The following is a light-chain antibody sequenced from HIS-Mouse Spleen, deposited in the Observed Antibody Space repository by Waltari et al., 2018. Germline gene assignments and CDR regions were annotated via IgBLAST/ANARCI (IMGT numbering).Light chain of an antibody. CDR1: ALPTQC. Sequence: SYELTQPPSVSVSPGQTARTTCPGDALPTQCAYLYQQKSGQAPVLVIYEDSKRPSGIPERFSGSSSGTMATLTISGAQVEDEADYYCYSTDSSGNHRVFGGGTKLTVL. J-gene: IGLJ2*01. CDR2: EDS. V-gene: IGLV3-10*01. CDR3: YSTDSSGNHRV.